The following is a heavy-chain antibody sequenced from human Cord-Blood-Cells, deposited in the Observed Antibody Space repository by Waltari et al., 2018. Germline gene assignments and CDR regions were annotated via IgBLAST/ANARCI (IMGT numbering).Heavy chain of an antibody. CDR1: GGTFSSYA. D-gene: IGHD1-26*01. CDR2: IIPIFGTA. Sequence: QVQLVQSGAEVKKPGSSVKVSCKASGGTFSSYAIRWVRQAPGQGLEWMGGIIPIFGTANYAQKFQGRVTMTADKSTSTAYMELSSLRSEDTAVYYCARDQGSSGSYYYYYYGMDVWGQGTTVTVSS. CDR3: ARDQGSSGSYYYYYYGMDV. J-gene: IGHJ6*02. V-gene: IGHV1-69*06.